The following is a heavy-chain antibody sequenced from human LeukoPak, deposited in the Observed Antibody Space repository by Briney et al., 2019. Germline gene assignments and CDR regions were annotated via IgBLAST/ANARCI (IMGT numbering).Heavy chain of an antibody. CDR2: IYYSGST. V-gene: IGHV4-59*11. CDR3: ARSGYDWFFDY. Sequence: SETLSLTCSVSGGSISSHYWSWIRQPPGKGLEWIGYIYYSGSTNYNPSLKSRVTISVDTSKNQFSLKLSSVTAADTAVYYCARSGYDWFFDYWGQGTLVTVSS. CDR1: GGSISSHY. J-gene: IGHJ4*02. D-gene: IGHD5-12*01.